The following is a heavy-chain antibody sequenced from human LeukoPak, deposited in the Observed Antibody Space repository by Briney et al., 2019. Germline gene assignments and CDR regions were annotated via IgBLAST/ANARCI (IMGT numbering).Heavy chain of an antibody. Sequence: TSETLSLTCTVSGDSITPYYWSWIRQHPGKGLQWIGYIYYSGSTYYNPSLKSRVTISVDTSKNQFSLKLSSVTAADTAVYYCARAEDYYDSSGSSFDYWGQGALVTVSS. D-gene: IGHD3-22*01. CDR3: ARAEDYYDSSGSSFDY. J-gene: IGHJ4*02. CDR2: IYYSGST. CDR1: GDSITPYY. V-gene: IGHV4-59*06.